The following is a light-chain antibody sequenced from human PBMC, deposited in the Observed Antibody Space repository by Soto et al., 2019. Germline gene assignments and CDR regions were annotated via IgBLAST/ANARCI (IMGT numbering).Light chain of an antibody. CDR2: LNSDGSH. V-gene: IGLV4-69*01. CDR1: SGHSSYA. CDR3: QIWGTGGVV. Sequence: QLVLTQSPSASASLGASVKLTCTLSSGHSSYAIAWHQQQPEKGPRYLMKLNSDGSHSKGDGIPDRFSGSSSGAERYLTISSLQSEDEADYYCQIWGTGGVVFGGGTKLTVL. J-gene: IGLJ2*01.